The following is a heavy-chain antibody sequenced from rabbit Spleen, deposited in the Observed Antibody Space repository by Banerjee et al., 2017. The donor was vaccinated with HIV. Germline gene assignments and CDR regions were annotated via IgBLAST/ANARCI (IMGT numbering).Heavy chain of an antibody. J-gene: IGHJ4*01. CDR3: ARGSAAMTMVITGFYLNL. V-gene: IGHV1S45*01. Sequence: QEQLEESGGGLVQPEGSLTLACTASGFTISGSYYMCWVRQAPGKGLEWIACIDTGFGDTAYYASWAKGRFTISRTSSTTVTLEMTSLTAADTATYFCARGSAAMTMVITGFYLNLWGQGTLVTVS. D-gene: IGHD2-1*01. CDR2: IDTGFGDTA. CDR1: GFTISGSYY.